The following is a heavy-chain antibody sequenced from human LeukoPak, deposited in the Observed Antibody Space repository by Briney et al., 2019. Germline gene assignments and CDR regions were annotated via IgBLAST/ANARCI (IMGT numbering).Heavy chain of an antibody. CDR1: GFTFSSYA. CDR2: ISGSGGST. J-gene: IGHJ4*02. CDR3: AKSGAAAGTGGY. Sequence: PGGSLRLSCAASGFTFSSYAMSWVRQAPGKGLEWVSAISGSGGSTYYADSVKGRFTISRDNSKNTPYLQMNSLRAEDTAVYYCAKSGAAAGTGGYWGQGTLVTVSS. V-gene: IGHV3-23*01. D-gene: IGHD6-13*01.